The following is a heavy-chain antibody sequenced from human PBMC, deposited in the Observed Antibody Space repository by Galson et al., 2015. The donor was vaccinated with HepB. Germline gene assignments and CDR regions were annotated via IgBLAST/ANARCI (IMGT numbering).Heavy chain of an antibody. CDR1: GFTFSSYG. CDR3: ARERVSSGWYAGYYYGMDV. D-gene: IGHD6-19*01. V-gene: IGHV3-33*01. Sequence: SLRLSCAASGFTFSSYGMHWVRQAPGKGLEWVAVIWYDGSNKYYADSVKGRFTISRDNSKNTLYLQMNSLRAEDTAVYYCARERVSSGWYAGYYYGMDVWGQGTTVTVSS. CDR2: IWYDGSNK. J-gene: IGHJ6*02.